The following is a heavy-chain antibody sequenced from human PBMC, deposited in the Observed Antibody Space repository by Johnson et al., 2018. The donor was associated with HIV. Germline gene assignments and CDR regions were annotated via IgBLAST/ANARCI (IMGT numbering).Heavy chain of an antibody. CDR1: GFPFGDYA. CDR3: ARAGDADAFDI. CDR2: ISGSGGST. Sequence: VQLVESGGGVVQPGRSLRLSCRASGFPFGDYAMSWVRQAPGKGLEWVSAISGSGGSTYYADSVKGRFTISRDNSKNTLYLQMNSLRAEDTAVYYCARAGDADAFDIWGQGTMVTVSS. V-gene: IGHV3-23*04. D-gene: IGHD3-10*01. J-gene: IGHJ3*02.